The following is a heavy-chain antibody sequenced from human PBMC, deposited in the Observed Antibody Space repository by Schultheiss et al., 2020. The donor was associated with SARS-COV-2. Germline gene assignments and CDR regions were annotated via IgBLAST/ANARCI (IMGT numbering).Heavy chain of an antibody. D-gene: IGHD1-26*01. CDR3: ARVLKPTNGYNWFDP. Sequence: GESLKISCKASGYTFTSYDINWVRQATGQGLEWMGWMNPNSGNTGYAQKFQGRVTITADKSTSTVYMELSSLRSEDTAVYYCARVLKPTNGYNWFDPWGQGTLVTVSS. V-gene: IGHV1-8*01. J-gene: IGHJ5*02. CDR2: MNPNSGNT. CDR1: GYTFTSYD.